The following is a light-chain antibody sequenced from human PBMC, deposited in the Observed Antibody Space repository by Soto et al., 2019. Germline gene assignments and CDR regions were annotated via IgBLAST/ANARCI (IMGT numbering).Light chain of an antibody. CDR1: QYINTR. J-gene: IGKJ4*01. V-gene: IGKV3D-11*01. CDR3: QKRNNWPLT. CDR2: QNS. Sequence: EIVLTQSPATLSSFPGDSATLSCRASQYINTRLAWYQHRTGQAPRLLIYQNSIRAAGIPARLSASGTGTDLNLTISRLEPEDFAVYYCQKRNNWPLTCGGGTKVDIK.